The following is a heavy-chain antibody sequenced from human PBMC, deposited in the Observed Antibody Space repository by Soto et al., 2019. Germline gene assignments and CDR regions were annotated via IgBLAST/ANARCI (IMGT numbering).Heavy chain of an antibody. Sequence: ASVKVSCKASGYTFTSYYMHWVRQAPGQGLEWMGIINPSGGSTSYAQKFQGRVTMTRDTSTSTVYMELSSLRSEDTAVYYCAREGLGWDDSSGYFDYWGQGTLVTVSS. CDR2: INPSGGST. V-gene: IGHV1-46*01. CDR1: GYTFTSYY. J-gene: IGHJ4*02. D-gene: IGHD3-22*01. CDR3: AREGLGWDDSSGYFDY.